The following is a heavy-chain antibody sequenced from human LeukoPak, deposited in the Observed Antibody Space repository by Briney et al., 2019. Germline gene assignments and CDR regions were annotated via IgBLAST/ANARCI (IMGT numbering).Heavy chain of an antibody. V-gene: IGHV3-74*01. CDR3: ATAGNYRFDN. J-gene: IGHJ4*02. CDR2: ISPDGITT. Sequence: RGSLRLSCAASGFTFDNSWIHWVRQGPGRGLVWVSRISPDGITTNYADSVKGRFTISRDNAMNTLYLQMNSLRAEDTAVYYCATAGNYRFDNWGQGTLVTVSS. D-gene: IGHD1-7*01. CDR1: GFTFDNSW.